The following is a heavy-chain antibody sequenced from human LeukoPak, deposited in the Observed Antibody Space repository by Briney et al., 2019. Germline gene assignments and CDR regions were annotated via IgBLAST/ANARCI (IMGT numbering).Heavy chain of an antibody. CDR3: VRDGSLSGDKMEI. V-gene: IGHV3-48*03. J-gene: IGHJ3*02. CDR2: ISNSVDTT. D-gene: IGHD3-16*02. Sequence: GGSLRLSCGASGCTVSNYEMSWVRQDPGKGLEWVSYISNSVDTTYYADSVKGRFTISRDNAKNSLYLQMNSLRAEDTAVYYCVRDGSLSGDKMEIWGQGTRVTVSS. CDR1: GCTVSNYE.